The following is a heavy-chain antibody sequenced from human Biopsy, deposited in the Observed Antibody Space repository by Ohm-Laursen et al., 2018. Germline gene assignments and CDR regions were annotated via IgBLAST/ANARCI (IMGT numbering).Heavy chain of an antibody. CDR3: TTYQY. CDR2: IKSKTDGGTI. J-gene: IGHJ4*02. Sequence: GSLRLSCTASGLTFTTALMSWVRQAPGKGLEWVGRIKSKTDGGTIDYAASVKGRIIISRDDSKKTVYLQMTNLNTEDTGVYYCTTYQYWGQGTLVTVSS. V-gene: IGHV3-15*01. D-gene: IGHD3-16*02. CDR1: GLTFTTAL.